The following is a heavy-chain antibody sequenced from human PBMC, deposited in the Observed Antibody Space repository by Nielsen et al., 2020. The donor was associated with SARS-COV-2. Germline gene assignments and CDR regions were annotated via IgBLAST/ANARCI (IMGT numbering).Heavy chain of an antibody. J-gene: IGHJ4*02. CDR1: GFTFDDYA. D-gene: IGHD2-15*01. CDR2: ISWNSGSI. V-gene: IGHV3-9*01. CDR3: ASRDAALFDY. Sequence: SLKISCAASGFTFDDYAMHWVRQAPGKGLEWVSGISWNSGSIGYADSVKGRFTISRDNAKNSLYLQMNSLRAEDTAVYYCASRDAALFDYWGQGTLVTVSS.